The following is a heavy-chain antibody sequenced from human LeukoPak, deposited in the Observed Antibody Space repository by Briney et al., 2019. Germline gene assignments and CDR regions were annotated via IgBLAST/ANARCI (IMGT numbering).Heavy chain of an antibody. V-gene: IGHV4-39*01. CDR1: GGSISSSSYY. D-gene: IGHD6-13*01. Sequence: SETLSLTCTVSGGSISSSSYYWGRIRQPPGKGLEWIGSIYYSGSTYYNPSLKSRVTISVDTSKNQFSLKLSSVTAADTAVYYCARRETGGQQLALDYWGQGTLVTVSS. CDR2: IYYSGST. CDR3: ARRETGGQQLALDY. J-gene: IGHJ4*02.